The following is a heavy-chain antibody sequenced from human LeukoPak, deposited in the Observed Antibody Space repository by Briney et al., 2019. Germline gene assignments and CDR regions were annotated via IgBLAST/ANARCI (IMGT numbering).Heavy chain of an antibody. Sequence: ASVKVSCKASGYTFTDNHMYWIRQAPRQGPDCMGWINPNSGGTNYAQKFQGRITMTRDTSISTAYMELSRLTSDDTAIYFCARELGRNAFDIWGQGTMVTVSP. CDR1: GYTFTDNH. V-gene: IGHV1-2*02. D-gene: IGHD7-27*01. CDR3: ARELGRNAFDI. CDR2: INPNSGGT. J-gene: IGHJ3*02.